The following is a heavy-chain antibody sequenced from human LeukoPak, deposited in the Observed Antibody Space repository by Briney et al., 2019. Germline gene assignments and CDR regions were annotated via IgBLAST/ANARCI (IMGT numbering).Heavy chain of an antibody. V-gene: IGHV4-30-4*01. CDR1: GGSISSGDYY. D-gene: IGHD3-10*01. CDR2: IYYSGST. Sequence: SETLSLTCTVSGGSISSGDYYWSWIRQPPGKGLEWIGYIYYSGSTYYNPSLKSRVTISVDTSKNQFSLKLSSVTAADTAVYYCARVPGHTYGSGSYFVSYWFDPWGQGTLVTVSS. CDR3: ARVPGHTYGSGSYFVSYWFDP. J-gene: IGHJ5*02.